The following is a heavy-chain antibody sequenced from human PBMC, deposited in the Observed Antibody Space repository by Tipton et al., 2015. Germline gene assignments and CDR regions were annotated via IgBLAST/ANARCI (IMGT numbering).Heavy chain of an antibody. CDR2: INPTYNNA. J-gene: IGHJ4*02. Sequence: QVQLVQSGAEVKKPGASVKVSCETSGYTFTGYYMHWVRQAPGQGLEWMGVINPTYNNATYAQKFEGRVSMTRDTSTRTLHMELSRLRSDDTAVYYCVRTGFGTGWGDACFWGQGTLVTVS. V-gene: IGHV1-46*01. D-gene: IGHD3-10*01. CDR1: GYTFTGYY. CDR3: VRTGFGTGWGDACF.